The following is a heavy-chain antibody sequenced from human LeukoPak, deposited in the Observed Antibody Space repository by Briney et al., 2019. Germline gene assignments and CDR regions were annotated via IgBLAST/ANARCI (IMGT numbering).Heavy chain of an antibody. J-gene: IGHJ4*02. CDR2: IIPIFGTA. D-gene: IGHD2-15*01. CDR3: ARDPHHCSGGSCYGY. Sequence: SVKVSCKASGGTFSSYAISWVRQAPGQGLAWMGRIIPIFGTANYAQKFQGRVTITTDESTGTAYMELSSLRSEDTAVYYCARDPHHCSGGSCYGYWGQGTLVTVSS. V-gene: IGHV1-69*05. CDR1: GGTFSSYA.